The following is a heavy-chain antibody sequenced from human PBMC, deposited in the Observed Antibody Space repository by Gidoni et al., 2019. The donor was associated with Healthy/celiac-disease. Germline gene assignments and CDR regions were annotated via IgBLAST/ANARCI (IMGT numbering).Heavy chain of an antibody. CDR3: ARAKSGSYPLGDGSYGMDV. D-gene: IGHD1-26*01. CDR2: IYYSGST. V-gene: IGHV4-39*01. CDR1: GGSISSSSYY. J-gene: IGHJ6*02. Sequence: QLQLQESGPGLVKPSETLSLTCTVSGGSISSSSYYWGWIRQPPGKGLEWIGRIYYSGSTYYNPSLKSRVTISVDTSKNQFSLKLSSVTAADTAVYYCARAKSGSYPLGDGSYGMDVWGQGTTVTVSS.